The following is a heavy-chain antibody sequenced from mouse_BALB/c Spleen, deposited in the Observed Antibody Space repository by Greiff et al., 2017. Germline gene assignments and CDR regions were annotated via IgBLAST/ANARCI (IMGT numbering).Heavy chain of an antibody. Sequence: QVQLQQPGAELVKPGASVKLSCKASGYTFTSYYMYWVKQRPGQGLEWIGGINPSNGGTNFNEKFKSKATLTVDKSSSTAYMQLSSLTSEDSAVYYCTRDYDYDEGAFDYWGQGTTLTVSS. CDR1: GYTFTSYY. CDR2: INPSNGGT. V-gene: IGHV1S81*02. D-gene: IGHD2-4*01. CDR3: TRDYDYDEGAFDY. J-gene: IGHJ2*01.